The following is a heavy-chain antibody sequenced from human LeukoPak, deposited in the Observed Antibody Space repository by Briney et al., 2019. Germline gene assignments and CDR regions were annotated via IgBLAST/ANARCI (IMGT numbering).Heavy chain of an antibody. V-gene: IGHV4-4*02. D-gene: IGHD3-10*01. CDR3: ARHYGSGRDGLLSWFDP. CDR2: IFHSGST. Sequence: SETLSLTCAVSGASVSTSDWWSWVRQPPGKGLEWLGEIFHSGSTNYNPSLKSRVTISVDKSLNQFSLKLSSVTAADTAVYYCARHYGSGRDGLLSWFDPWGKGTLVTVSS. J-gene: IGHJ5*02. CDR1: GASVSTSDW.